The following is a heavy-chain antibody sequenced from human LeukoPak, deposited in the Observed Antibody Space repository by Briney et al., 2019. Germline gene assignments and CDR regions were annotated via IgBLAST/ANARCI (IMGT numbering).Heavy chain of an antibody. CDR2: IGASGGST. D-gene: IGHD5-24*01. Sequence: PGGSLRLSCAASGFTFRNYGKSWVRQAPGKGLEWVSSIGASGGSTYYADSVKGRFTISRDNSKNTLYLQMNSLRAEDTAVYYCARDVRDGYNYRWGQGTLVTVSS. CDR3: ARDVRDGYNYR. CDR1: GFTFRNYG. V-gene: IGHV3-23*01. J-gene: IGHJ5*02.